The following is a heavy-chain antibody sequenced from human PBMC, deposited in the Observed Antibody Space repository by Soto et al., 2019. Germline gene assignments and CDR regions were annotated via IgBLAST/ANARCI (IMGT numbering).Heavy chain of an antibody. V-gene: IGHV3-21*01. CDR3: ARLRDYDILTGYVDY. Sequence: GGSLRLSCAASGFTFSSYSMNWVRQAPGKGLEWVSSISSSSSYIYYADSVKGRFTISRDNAKNSLYLQMNSLRAEDTAVYYCARLRDYDILTGYVDYWGQGTLVTVSS. D-gene: IGHD3-9*01. CDR1: GFTFSSYS. J-gene: IGHJ4*02. CDR2: ISSSSSYI.